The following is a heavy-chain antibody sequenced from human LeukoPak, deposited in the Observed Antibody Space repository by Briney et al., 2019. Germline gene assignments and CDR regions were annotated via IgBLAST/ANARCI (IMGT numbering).Heavy chain of an antibody. CDR1: GGTFSSYA. Sequence: VASVKVSCKASGGTFSSYAISWVRQAPGQGLEWMGRIIPILGIANYAQKFQGRVTITADKSTSTAYMELSSLRSEDTAVYHCARDTEYYYDSNGDWGQGTLVTVSS. J-gene: IGHJ4*02. V-gene: IGHV1-69*04. CDR2: IIPILGIA. CDR3: ARDTEYYYDSNGD. D-gene: IGHD3-22*01.